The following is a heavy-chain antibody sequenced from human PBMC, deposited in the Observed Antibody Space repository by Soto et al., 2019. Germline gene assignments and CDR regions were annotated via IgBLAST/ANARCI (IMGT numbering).Heavy chain of an antibody. CDR1: GFSFTTDGMG. V-gene: IGHV2-5*02. D-gene: IGHD1-7*01. J-gene: IGHJ4*02. CDR2: IYWDDDK. Sequence: HITLKESGPPLVKPTQTLTLPCTFSGFSFTTDGMGVGWIRQPPGKALEWLARIYWDDDKRFSPSLKSRLTSTKDASRSHVVLTLTNMDPADTATYYCSHVYWAASGTRYYFDYWGQGTLVTVSS. CDR3: SHVYWAASGTRYYFDY.